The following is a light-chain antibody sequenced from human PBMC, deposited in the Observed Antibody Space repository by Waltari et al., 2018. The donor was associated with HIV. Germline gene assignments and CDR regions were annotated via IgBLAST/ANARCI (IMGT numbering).Light chain of an antibody. CDR1: SSNIGNNY. J-gene: IGLJ2*01. V-gene: IGLV1-51*01. CDR2: YKN. Sequence: QSVLTQPPSVSAAPGQKVTISCSGSSSNIGNNYVSWYQQLPGTAPKLLIYYKNKRPPGIPDRFSGSKSGTSATLGITGLQTGDEADYYCGTWDSSLSAVVFGGGTKLTVL. CDR3: GTWDSSLSAVV.